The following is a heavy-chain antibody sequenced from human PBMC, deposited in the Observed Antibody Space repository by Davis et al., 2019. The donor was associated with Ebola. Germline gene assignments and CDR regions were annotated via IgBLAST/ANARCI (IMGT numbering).Heavy chain of an antibody. CDR2: IIPILGIA. V-gene: IGHV1-69*02. J-gene: IGHJ3*02. CDR3: ARHGITMIVVVIDAFDI. CDR1: GGTFSSYT. D-gene: IGHD3-22*01. Sequence: SVKVSCKASGGTFSSYTISWVRQAPGQGLEWMGRIIPILGIANYAQKFQGRVTLTADKATNTAYMELRSLRSDDTAVYYCARHGITMIVVVIDAFDIWGQGTMVTVSS.